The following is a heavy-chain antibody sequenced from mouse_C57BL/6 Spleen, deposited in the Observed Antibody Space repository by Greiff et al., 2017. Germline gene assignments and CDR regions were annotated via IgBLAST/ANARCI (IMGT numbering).Heavy chain of an antibody. CDR2: IYPGSGNT. V-gene: IGHV1-76*01. CDR3: ARDGYPVYFDY. CDR1: GYTFTDYY. J-gene: IGHJ2*01. Sequence: QVQLQQSGAELVRPGASVKLSCKASGYTFTDYYINWVKQRPGQGLEWIARIYPGSGNTYYNEKFKGKATLTAEKSSSTAYMQLSSLTSEDSAVYFCARDGYPVYFDYWGQGTTLTVSS. D-gene: IGHD2-3*01.